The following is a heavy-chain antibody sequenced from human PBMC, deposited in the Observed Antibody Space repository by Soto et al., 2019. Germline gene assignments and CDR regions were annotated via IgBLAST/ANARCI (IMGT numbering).Heavy chain of an antibody. CDR3: AGSDAMHGVPGAGHGWFDI. CDR1: GYIFTSYW. J-gene: IGHJ3*02. D-gene: IGHD2-2*01. Sequence: GAALMISCKGSGYIFTSYWIGWVRQIPGKGLEWRGIIYADDSDNRYSPSFQGQVTISADTSISTAYLQWSSLTASDTAIYHSAGSDAMHGVPGAGHGWFDIWGQGTMVTVSS. CDR2: IYADDSDN. V-gene: IGHV5-51*01.